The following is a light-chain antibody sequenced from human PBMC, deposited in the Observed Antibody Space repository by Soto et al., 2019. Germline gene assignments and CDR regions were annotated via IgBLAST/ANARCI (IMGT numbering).Light chain of an antibody. CDR1: SSNFGAGYD. Sequence: QSVLTQPPSVSGAPGQRVTISCTGSSSNFGAGYDVHWYQQIPGTAPKLLIYANTNRPSGVTDRFSGSKSGTSASLAITGLQAEDEADYYCQSYDSSLSGVVFGGGTKVTVL. CDR2: ANT. J-gene: IGLJ2*01. CDR3: QSYDSSLSGVV. V-gene: IGLV1-40*01.